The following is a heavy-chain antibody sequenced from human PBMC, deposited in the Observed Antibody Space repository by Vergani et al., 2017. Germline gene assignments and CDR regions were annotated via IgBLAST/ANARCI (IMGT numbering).Heavy chain of an antibody. J-gene: IGHJ4*02. D-gene: IGHD2-15*01. CDR3: AKEGGGYCSGGTCYPEY. CDR1: GFTFSSYG. V-gene: IGHV3-33*06. CDR2: IWYDGSNK. Sequence: QVQLVESGGGVVQPGRSLRLSCAASGFTFSSYGMHWVRQAPGKGLEWVAVIWYDGSNKYYADTVKGRFTISRDNSKNTRYLQMNSLRAEDTAGYYCAKEGGGYCSGGTCYPEYWGEGTLVIVSS.